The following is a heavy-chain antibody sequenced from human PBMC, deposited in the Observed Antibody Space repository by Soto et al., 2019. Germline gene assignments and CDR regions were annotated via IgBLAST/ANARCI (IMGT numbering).Heavy chain of an antibody. D-gene: IGHD3-3*01. CDR3: ARDFAYFDS. CDR1: GGSISSDDYY. CDR2: IHSSGSI. V-gene: IGHV4-30-4*01. J-gene: IGHJ4*02. Sequence: SETLSPTCPLSGGSISSDDYYWSWIRQAPGRGLEWIGYIHSSGSIYYNPSLKSRATMSIDTAGNQFSLKVSSVTVADTAVYFCARDFAYFDSWGQGTLVTVSS.